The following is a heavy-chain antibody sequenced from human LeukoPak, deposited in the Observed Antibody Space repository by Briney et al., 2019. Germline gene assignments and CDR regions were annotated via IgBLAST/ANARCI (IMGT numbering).Heavy chain of an antibody. CDR3: ARDRRLDYQLPADY. J-gene: IGHJ4*02. D-gene: IGHD2-2*01. V-gene: IGHV1-18*01. CDR1: GYTFTSHI. Sequence: ASVKVSCKTSGYTFTSHIISWVRQAPGQGLEWMGWTSAYNGNTKYTQKLQGRVTMSTDTSTSTAFMELRSLRSDDTAVYYCARDRRLDYQLPADYWGQGTLVTVSS. CDR2: TSAYNGNT.